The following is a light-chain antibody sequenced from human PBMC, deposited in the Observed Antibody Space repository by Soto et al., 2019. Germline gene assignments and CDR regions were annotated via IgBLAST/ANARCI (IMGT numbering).Light chain of an antibody. J-gene: IGKJ1*01. V-gene: IGKV3-20*01. CDR1: QSISSTY. CDR3: QQYDSPPRT. Sequence: EIVLTQSPGTLSLSPGKRVTLSCRASQSISSTYLAWYQQKPGQAPRLLIYDASSRATVIPDRFSGSGSGTDFTLTSSRLEPEDFAVYYCQQYDSPPRTFGQGTKVEVQ. CDR2: DAS.